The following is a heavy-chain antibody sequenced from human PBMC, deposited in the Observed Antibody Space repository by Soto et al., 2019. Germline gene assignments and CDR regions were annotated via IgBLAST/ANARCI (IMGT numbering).Heavy chain of an antibody. V-gene: IGHV4-34*01. J-gene: IGHJ6*03. CDR2: INHSGST. CDR1: GGSFSGYY. CDR3: ARGHKDRVVPAEYYYYMDV. Sequence: SETLSLTCAVYGGSFSGYYWSWIRQPPGKGLEWIGEINHSGSTNYNPSLKSRVTISVDTSKNQFSLKLSSVTAADTAVYYCARGHKDRVVPAEYYYYMDVWGKGTTVTVSS. D-gene: IGHD2-2*01.